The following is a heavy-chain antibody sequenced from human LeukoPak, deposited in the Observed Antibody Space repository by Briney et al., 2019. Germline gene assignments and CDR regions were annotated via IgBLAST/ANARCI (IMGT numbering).Heavy chain of an antibody. CDR1: GYTFTSYG. Sequence: SSVKVSCKASGYTFTSYGISWVREAPGQGLEWMGWISAYNGNTNYAQKVQGRVTMTTDTSTSTAYMELRSLRSDDTAVYYCARDHIVGATTSVYFQHWGQGTLATVSS. CDR3: ARDHIVGATTSVYFQH. V-gene: IGHV1-18*01. D-gene: IGHD1-26*01. CDR2: ISAYNGNT. J-gene: IGHJ1*01.